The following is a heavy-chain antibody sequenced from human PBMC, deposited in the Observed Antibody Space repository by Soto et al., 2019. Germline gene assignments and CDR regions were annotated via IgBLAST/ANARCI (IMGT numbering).Heavy chain of an antibody. D-gene: IGHD6-19*01. V-gene: IGHV3-74*01. CDR3: ARDRGWSLFDY. J-gene: IGHJ4*02. Sequence: EVQLVESGGGLVQPGGSLRLSCAASGFTFSSYWMYWVRQAPGKGLVWVSRTNSDGSDTSYADSVKGRFTISRDNPKNTPYLQLNSLRAEDTAVYYSARDRGWSLFDYWGQGTLVHVS. CDR2: TNSDGSDT. CDR1: GFTFSSYW.